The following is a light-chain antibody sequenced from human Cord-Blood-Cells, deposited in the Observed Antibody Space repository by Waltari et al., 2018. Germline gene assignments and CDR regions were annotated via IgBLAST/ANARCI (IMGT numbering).Light chain of an antibody. V-gene: IGLV2-11*01. CDR3: CSYAGSYTWV. Sequence: QSALTQPRSVSGSPGQSVTISCTATSSDVGGYNYVSWYQQHPGKAPKLMIYDVSKRPSGVPDRFAGSKAGNPASLTISGLQAEDEADYYCCSYAGSYTWVFGGGTKLTVL. J-gene: IGLJ3*02. CDR1: SSDVGGYNY. CDR2: DVS.